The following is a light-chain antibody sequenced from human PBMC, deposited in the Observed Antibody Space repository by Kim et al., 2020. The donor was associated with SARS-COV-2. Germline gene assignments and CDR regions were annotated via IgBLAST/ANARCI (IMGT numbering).Light chain of an antibody. V-gene: IGKV1-39*01. J-gene: IGKJ2*03. CDR1: QSISFH. CDR3: QQSYSTPYS. CDR2: AAS. Sequence: SASVGDRVTITCRASQSISFHLNWYQQKSGKAPKLLIYAASSLQTGVPSTFSGSGSGTGFTLTISSLQPEDFVTYYCQQSYSTPYSFGQGTKLEI.